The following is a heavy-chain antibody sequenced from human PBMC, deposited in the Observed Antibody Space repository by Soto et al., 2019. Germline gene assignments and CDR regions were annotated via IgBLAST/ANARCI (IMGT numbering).Heavy chain of an antibody. J-gene: IGHJ3*02. Sequence: KISCKGSGYSFTSYWISWVRQAPGQGLEWMGRIIPILGIANYAQKFQGRVTITADKSTSTAYMELSSLRSEDTAVYYCAHPDAFDIWGQGTMVTVSS. V-gene: IGHV1-69*02. CDR3: AHPDAFDI. CDR1: GYSFTSYW. CDR2: IIPILGIA.